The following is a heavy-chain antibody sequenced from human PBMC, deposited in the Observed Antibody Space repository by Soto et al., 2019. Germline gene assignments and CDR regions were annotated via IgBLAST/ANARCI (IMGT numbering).Heavy chain of an antibody. Sequence: QEQLQESGPGLVKPSQTLSLTCTVSGGSISSGGYYWTWLRQYPGKGLEWIGYVDYSGSTFYNPSLKSRVSIPVATSKNQSSLNLSSVTAADTAVYYCARGLSVTLSDYWGQGTLVTLSS. J-gene: IGHJ4*02. V-gene: IGHV4-31*03. CDR1: GGSISSGGYY. CDR3: ARGLSVTLSDY. D-gene: IGHD4-4*01. CDR2: VDYSGST.